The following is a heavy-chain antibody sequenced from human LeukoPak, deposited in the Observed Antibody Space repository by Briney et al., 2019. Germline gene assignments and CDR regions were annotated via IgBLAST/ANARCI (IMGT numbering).Heavy chain of an antibody. CDR1: GFTVSSNY. J-gene: IGHJ4*02. D-gene: IGHD2-2*01. CDR2: SGGTT. Sequence: GGSLRLSCAASGFTVSSNYMTWVRQAPGKGLEWVSYSGGTTYYADSVKGRFTISRDNSKNTLYLQMSSLRAEDTAVYYCARSTVVQEYCSSPSCPLIYWGQGALVTVSS. V-gene: IGHV3-53*01. CDR3: ARSTVVQEYCSSPSCPLIY.